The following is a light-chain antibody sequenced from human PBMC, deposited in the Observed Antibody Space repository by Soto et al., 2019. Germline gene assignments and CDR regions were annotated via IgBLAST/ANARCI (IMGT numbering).Light chain of an antibody. CDR2: GAS. Sequence: EIVLTQSPGTLSLSPGERATLSCRASQSVSSSYLAWYQQKPGQAPRLLIYGASSRATGIPDRFSGSGSETDFTLTISRLEPEDFAMYYCQQYGSSPPLFTFGPGTKVDVK. CDR3: QQYGSSPPLFT. J-gene: IGKJ3*01. V-gene: IGKV3-20*01. CDR1: QSVSSSY.